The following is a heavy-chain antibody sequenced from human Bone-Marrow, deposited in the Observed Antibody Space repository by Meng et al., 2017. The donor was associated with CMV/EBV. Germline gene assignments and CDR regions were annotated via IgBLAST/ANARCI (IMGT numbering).Heavy chain of an antibody. V-gene: IGHV3-23*01. J-gene: IGHJ4*02. CDR1: GFTFSSYA. D-gene: IGHD1-26*01. CDR2: ISGSGGST. Sequence: GGSLRLSCAASGFTFSSYAMSWVRQAPGKGLEWVSAISGSGGSTYYADSVKGRFTISRDNAKNSLYLQMNSLRAEDTALYYCAKGRYSGSSGYFDYWGQGTLVTVSS. CDR3: AKGRYSGSSGYFDY.